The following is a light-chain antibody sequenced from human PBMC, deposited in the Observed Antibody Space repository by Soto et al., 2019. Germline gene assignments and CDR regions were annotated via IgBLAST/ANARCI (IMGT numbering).Light chain of an antibody. V-gene: IGLV2-14*01. CDR2: EVS. Sequence: QSALTQPASVSGSPGQSITISCTGTSSDVGSFNYVSWYQQHPGKAPKLMIYEVSNRPSGVSYRFSGSNSGNTASLTISELQAEDEADYYCNSYTSTNTWVFGTGTKLTVL. CDR3: NSYTSTNTWV. J-gene: IGLJ1*01. CDR1: SSDVGSFNY.